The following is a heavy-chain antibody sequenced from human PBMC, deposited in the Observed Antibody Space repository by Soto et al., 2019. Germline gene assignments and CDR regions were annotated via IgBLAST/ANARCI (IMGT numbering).Heavy chain of an antibody. CDR2: IYYSGST. CDR3: ARSRSGYYLPYYHGMDV. CDR1: GGSISSYY. Sequence: SETLSLTCTVSGGSISSYYWSWIRQPPGKGLEWIGYIYYSGSTNYNPSLKSRVTISLDTSKNQFSLKLSSVTAADTAVYYCARSRSGYYLPYYHGMDVWGQGTTVTVSS. D-gene: IGHD3-3*01. J-gene: IGHJ6*02. V-gene: IGHV4-59*01.